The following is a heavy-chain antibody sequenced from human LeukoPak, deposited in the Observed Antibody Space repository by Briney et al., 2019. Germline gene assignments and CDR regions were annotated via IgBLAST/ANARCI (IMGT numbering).Heavy chain of an antibody. CDR2: IYYSGST. Sequence: SETLSLTCTVSGGSISGYCWSWIRQPPGKGLEWIGYIYYSGSTNYNPSLKSRVIISIDTSKNQFSLKLSSVTAADTAVYYCARQMGLRRSGYSRDYWGQGTLVTVSS. J-gene: IGHJ4*02. V-gene: IGHV4-59*08. CDR3: ARQMGLRRSGYSRDY. D-gene: IGHD3-22*01. CDR1: GGSISGYC.